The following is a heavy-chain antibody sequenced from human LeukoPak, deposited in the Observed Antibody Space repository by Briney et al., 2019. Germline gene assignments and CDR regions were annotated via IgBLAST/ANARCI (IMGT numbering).Heavy chain of an antibody. V-gene: IGHV4-59*12. D-gene: IGHD3-10*01. J-gene: IGHJ4*02. CDR3: ARAPGGGGFGEIDY. CDR2: IYYSGST. Sequence: SETLSLTCTVSGGSMSSYYWSWIRQPPGKGLEWIAYIYYSGSTNYNPSLKSRVTISVDRSKNQFSLKLSSVTAADTAVYYCARAPGGGGFGEIDYWGQGTLVTVSS. CDR1: GGSMSSYY.